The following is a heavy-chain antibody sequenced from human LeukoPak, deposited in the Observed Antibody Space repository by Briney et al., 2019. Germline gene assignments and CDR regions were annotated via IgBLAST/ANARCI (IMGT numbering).Heavy chain of an antibody. CDR2: MNPNSSNT. Sequence: ASVKVSCKASGYTFTSYDINWVRQATGQGLEWMGWMNPNSSNTGYAQKFQGRVTMTRNTSISTAYMELSSLRSEDTAVYYCASGGSHYDFWSGYQKAYYYYGMDVWGQGTTVTVSS. CDR3: ASGGSHYDFWSGYQKAYYYYGMDV. D-gene: IGHD3-3*01. CDR1: GYTFTSYD. V-gene: IGHV1-8*01. J-gene: IGHJ6*02.